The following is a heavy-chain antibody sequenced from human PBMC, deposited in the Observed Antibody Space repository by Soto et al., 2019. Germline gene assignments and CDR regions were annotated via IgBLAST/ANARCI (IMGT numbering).Heavy chain of an antibody. D-gene: IGHD6-19*01. CDR2: IIPIFGTA. J-gene: IGHJ6*02. Sequence: QAQLEQSGGEVKKPGSSVKVSCKASRVAFSKFIVTWVRQAPGLGLEWVGGIIPIFGTANYAQKFQGRVTVTADESTGTSSMEVNNQRSEETAVYYGAKVRYSSPMVYYYGMDVWGQGTTVTVSS. CDR3: AKVRYSSPMVYYYGMDV. CDR1: RVAFSKFI. V-gene: IGHV1-69*01.